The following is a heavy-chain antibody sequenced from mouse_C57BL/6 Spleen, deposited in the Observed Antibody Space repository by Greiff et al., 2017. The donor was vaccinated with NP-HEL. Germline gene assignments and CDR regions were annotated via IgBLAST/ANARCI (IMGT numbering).Heavy chain of an antibody. CDR2: IYPGGGYT. Sequence: VQRVESGAELVRPGTSVKMSCKASGYTFNNYWIGWAKQRPGHGLEWIGDIYPGGGYTNYNEKFKGKATLTADKSSSTAYMQFSSLTSEDSAIYYCARNYYDAMDYWGQGTSVTVSS. CDR3: ARNYYDAMDY. V-gene: IGHV1-63*01. J-gene: IGHJ4*01. CDR1: GYTFNNYW.